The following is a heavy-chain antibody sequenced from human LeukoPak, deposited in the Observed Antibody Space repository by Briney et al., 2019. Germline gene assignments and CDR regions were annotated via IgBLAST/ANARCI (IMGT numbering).Heavy chain of an antibody. CDR1: GFTFGDYY. Sequence: GASVKVSCKASGFTFGDYYIHWIRQAPGQGLEWVGWINPNSGGTNYGQNFRGRVTMTRDTSISTAFMDLTRLRSDDTAVYYCARVRYDRSGDPFDIWGQGTMVTVSS. J-gene: IGHJ3*02. CDR2: INPNSGGT. CDR3: ARVRYDRSGDPFDI. V-gene: IGHV1-2*02. D-gene: IGHD3-22*01.